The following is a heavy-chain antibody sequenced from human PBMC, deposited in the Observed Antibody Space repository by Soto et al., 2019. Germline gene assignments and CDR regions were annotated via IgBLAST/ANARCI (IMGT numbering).Heavy chain of an antibody. D-gene: IGHD3-9*01. V-gene: IGHV4-34*01. CDR2: VSHSGST. CDR1: GGSFSGYY. J-gene: IGHJ5*02. CDR3: ARGWSGLVIIRFDP. Sequence: TLSLTCAVYGGSFSGYYWSWIRQPPGKGLEWIGEVSHSGSTNYNPSLKSRVTISVDTSKNQFSLKLSSVTATDTAVYYCARGWSGLVIIRFDPWGQGTLVTVSS.